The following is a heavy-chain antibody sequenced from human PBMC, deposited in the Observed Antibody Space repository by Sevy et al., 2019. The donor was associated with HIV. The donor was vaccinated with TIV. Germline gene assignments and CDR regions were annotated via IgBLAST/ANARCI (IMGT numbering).Heavy chain of an antibody. CDR1: GVSFSNYW. J-gene: IGHJ6*02. Sequence: GSLRLSCAASGVSFSNYWMSWVRQAPGKGLEWVANIKRDGSEKYYVASVKGRFTISRDNAKTSLFLQMNSLRGEDTAVYYCARDCSSASCLWGMDVWGQGTTVTVSS. V-gene: IGHV3-7*03. CDR2: IKRDGSEK. CDR3: ARDCSSASCLWGMDV. D-gene: IGHD2-2*01.